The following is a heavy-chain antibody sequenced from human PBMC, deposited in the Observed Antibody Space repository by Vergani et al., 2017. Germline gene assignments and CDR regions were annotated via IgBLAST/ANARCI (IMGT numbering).Heavy chain of an antibody. D-gene: IGHD2-15*01. CDR3: ASGEGYCSGGSCYYGMDV. J-gene: IGHJ6*02. V-gene: IGHV3-66*01. CDR2: IYSGGST. CDR1: GFTFSSNY. Sequence: VQLVESGGGVVQPGRSLRLSCAASGFTFSSNYMSWVRQAPGKGLEWVSVIYSGGSTYYADSVKGRFTISRDNSKNTLYLQMNSLRAEDTAVYYCASGEGYCSGGSCYYGMDVWGQGTTVTVSS.